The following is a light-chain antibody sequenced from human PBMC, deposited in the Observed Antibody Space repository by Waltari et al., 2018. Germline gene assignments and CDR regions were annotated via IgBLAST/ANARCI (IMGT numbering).Light chain of an antibody. CDR2: EAS. CDR1: QSFSSW. J-gene: IGKJ2*01. V-gene: IGKV1-5*03. Sequence: DIQMTQSPSTLSASVGDRVTITCRASQSFSSWLAWYQQKPGKAPKLLSYEASTLESGLPSRFSGSGSGTEFTLTISSRQPDDSATYFCQQYNRYPYTFGQGTKLEIK. CDR3: QQYNRYPYT.